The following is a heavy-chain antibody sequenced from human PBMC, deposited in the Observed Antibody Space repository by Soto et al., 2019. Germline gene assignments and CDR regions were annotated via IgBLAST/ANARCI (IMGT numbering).Heavy chain of an antibody. Sequence: QVQLQESGPGLVKPSGTLSLTCAVSDGFISSSNYWSWVRQPPGKGLEWIGQVYHNGGPSYNPSLRSRVTMSIDKSKNQFSLNLSAVAAADTAVYFCVRHGGRLFDYWGPGHLVSVCS. J-gene: IGHJ4*02. CDR1: DGFISSSNY. V-gene: IGHV4-4*02. CDR2: VYHNGGP. CDR3: VRHGGRLFDY. D-gene: IGHD2-15*01.